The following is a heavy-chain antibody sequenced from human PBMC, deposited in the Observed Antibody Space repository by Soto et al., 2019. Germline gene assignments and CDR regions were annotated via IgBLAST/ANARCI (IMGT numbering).Heavy chain of an antibody. J-gene: IGHJ6*02. CDR3: ARDHAAYPVVPADYGMDV. CDR1: GYTFTSYA. Sequence: ASVKVSCKASGYTFTSYAMHWVRQAPGQRLEWMGWINAGNGNTKYSQKFQGRVTITRDTSASTAYMELSSLRSEDTAVYYCARDHAAYPVVPADYGMDVWGQGTTVTVSS. D-gene: IGHD2-2*01. V-gene: IGHV1-3*01. CDR2: INAGNGNT.